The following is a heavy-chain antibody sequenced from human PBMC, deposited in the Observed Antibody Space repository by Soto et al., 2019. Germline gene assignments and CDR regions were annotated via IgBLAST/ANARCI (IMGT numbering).Heavy chain of an antibody. CDR3: ARQGYDILTGYMHFDY. J-gene: IGHJ4*02. Sequence: GASLKISCKGSGYSFTSYWIGWVRQMPGKGLEWMGIIYPGDSDTRYSPSFQGQVTISADKSISTAYLQWSSLKASDTAMYYCARQGYDILTGYMHFDYWGQGTLVTVSS. CDR2: IYPGDSDT. V-gene: IGHV5-51*01. CDR1: GYSFTSYW. D-gene: IGHD3-9*01.